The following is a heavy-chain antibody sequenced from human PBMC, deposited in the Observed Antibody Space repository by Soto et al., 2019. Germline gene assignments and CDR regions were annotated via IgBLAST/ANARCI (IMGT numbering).Heavy chain of an antibody. V-gene: IGHV4-30-2*01. Sequence: SSETLSLTCAVSAGSLGSSAYSWSWIRQPPGKGLEWIGFIYQSGSTYYNPSLKSRVTMSLDRPKNQFSLKLSSVTAADTAVYYCARERHCDHSDRCSWDDALAIWGQGTRVT. CDR2: IYQSGST. J-gene: IGHJ3*02. CDR3: ARERHCDHSDRCSWDDALAI. D-gene: IGHD3-16*02. CDR1: AGSLGSSAYS.